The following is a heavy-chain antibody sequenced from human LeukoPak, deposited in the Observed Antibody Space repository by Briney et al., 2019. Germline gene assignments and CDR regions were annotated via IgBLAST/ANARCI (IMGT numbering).Heavy chain of an antibody. CDR2: IYYSGST. Sequence: PSETLSLTRTVSGGSISSSYWSWIRQPPGKGLEWIGNIYYSGSTNYNPSLKSRVTISVDTSKNQFSLRLSSVTAADTAVYYCGRDDYGDFFFDSWGQGTLVTVSS. CDR3: GRDDYGDFFFDS. D-gene: IGHD4-17*01. V-gene: IGHV4-59*01. J-gene: IGHJ4*02. CDR1: GGSISSSY.